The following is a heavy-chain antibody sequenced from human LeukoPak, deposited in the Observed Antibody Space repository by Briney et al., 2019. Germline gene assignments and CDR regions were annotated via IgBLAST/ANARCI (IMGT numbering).Heavy chain of an antibody. CDR2: IHTSGST. V-gene: IGHV4-4*07. D-gene: IGHD3-22*01. CDR1: GGSISSYY. Sequence: PSETLSLTCTVSGGSISSYYWSWLRQPAGKGLEWIGRIHTSGSTNYNPSLKSRATMSVDTSKNQFSLKLSSVTAADTAVYYCARDGYYYDSSGYYEKMYYFDYWGQGTLVTVSS. J-gene: IGHJ4*02. CDR3: ARDGYYYDSSGYYEKMYYFDY.